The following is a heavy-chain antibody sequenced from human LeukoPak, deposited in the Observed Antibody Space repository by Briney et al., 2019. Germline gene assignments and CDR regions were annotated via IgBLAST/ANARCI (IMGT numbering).Heavy chain of an antibody. J-gene: IGHJ4*02. CDR2: ISGSGGST. V-gene: IGHV3-23*01. CDR3: AKDQGAYYDFWSGYREYFDY. CDR1: GFTFSSYA. D-gene: IGHD3-3*01. Sequence: GGSLRLSCAASGFTFSSYAMSWVRQAPGKGLEWVSAISGSGGSTYYADSVKGRFTISRDNSKNTLYLQMNSLRAEDTAVYYCAKDQGAYYDFWSGYREYFDYWGQGTLVTVSS.